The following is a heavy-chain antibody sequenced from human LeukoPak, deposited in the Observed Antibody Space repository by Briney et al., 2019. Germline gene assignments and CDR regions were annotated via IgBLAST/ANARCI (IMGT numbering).Heavy chain of an antibody. CDR1: GFTFSSYS. CDR2: ISSSSSYI. Sequence: GGSLRLSCAAPGFTFSSYSMNWVRQAPGKGLEWVSSISSSSSYIYYADSVKGRFTISRDNAKNSLYLQMNSLRAEDTAVYYCARDGGSTVVTQYDYWGQGTLVTVSS. CDR3: ARDGGSTVVTQYDY. J-gene: IGHJ4*02. V-gene: IGHV3-21*01. D-gene: IGHD4-23*01.